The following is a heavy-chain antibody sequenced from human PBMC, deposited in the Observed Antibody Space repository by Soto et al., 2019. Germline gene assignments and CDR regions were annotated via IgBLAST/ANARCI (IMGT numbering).Heavy chain of an antibody. D-gene: IGHD2-15*01. CDR3: TTDLWRIAVVVGSTGYFNP. CDR1: GFTFSDAW. J-gene: IGHJ5*02. CDR2: IKSKSDGGTT. Sequence: PRGSLRLSCAASGFTFSDAWMSWVRQAPGKGLDWVGRIKSKSDGGTTEYAAPVRGRFTISRDDSKNTLYLQMNSLKTEDTAVYSCTTDLWRIAVVVGSTGYFNPWGQGTPVTVSS. V-gene: IGHV3-15*01.